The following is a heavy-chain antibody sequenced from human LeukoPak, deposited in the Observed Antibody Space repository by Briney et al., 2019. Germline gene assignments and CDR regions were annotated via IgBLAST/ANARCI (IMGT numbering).Heavy chain of an antibody. D-gene: IGHD5-24*01. CDR2: INIGGTNT. J-gene: IGHJ4*02. V-gene: IGHV3-11*06. Sequence: GGSLRLSCAASGFTFNDYYMSWIRQAPGKGLEWLSYINIGGTNTHYADSVKGRFTMSRDNAKNSLYLQMNSLRAEDTAIYYCASDRRRDGYIDPFDYWGQGTLVTVSS. CDR1: GFTFNDYY. CDR3: ASDRRRDGYIDPFDY.